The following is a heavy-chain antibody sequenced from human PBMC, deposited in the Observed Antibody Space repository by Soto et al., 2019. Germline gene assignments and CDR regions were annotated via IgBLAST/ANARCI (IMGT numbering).Heavy chain of an antibody. CDR1: GGSISSYY. D-gene: IGHD6-19*01. CDR3: ARDSSGWYSI. CDR2: IYYSGST. Sequence: SETLSLTCTVSGGSISSYYWSWIRQPPGKGLEWIGYIYYSGSTNYNPSLKSRVTISVDTSKNQFSLKLSSVTAADTAVYYCARDSSGWYSIWGQGTLVTVSS. J-gene: IGHJ4*02. V-gene: IGHV4-59*01.